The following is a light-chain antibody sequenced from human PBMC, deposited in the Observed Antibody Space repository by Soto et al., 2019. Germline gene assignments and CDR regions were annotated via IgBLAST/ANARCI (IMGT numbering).Light chain of an antibody. CDR3: QQYNGYWT. CDR2: EAS. V-gene: IGKV1-5*03. CDR1: QSINGS. J-gene: IGKJ1*01. Sequence: DIPMTQSPSTLSASVGDRVTITCRASQSINGSLAWYQQKPGKARKLLIYEASNLKSGVPSRFSGSGSGTEYTLTISSLQPDDSASYYCQQYNGYWTFGQGTRVEIK.